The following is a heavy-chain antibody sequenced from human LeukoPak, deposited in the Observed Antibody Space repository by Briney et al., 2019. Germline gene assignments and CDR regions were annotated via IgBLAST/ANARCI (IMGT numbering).Heavy chain of an antibody. D-gene: IGHD5-18*01. CDR3: ATGHYSYGDWVYNWFDP. V-gene: IGHV1-24*01. CDR1: GYTFTSYD. Sequence: ASVKVSCKASGYTFTSYDINWVRQATGQGLEWMGGFDPEDGETIYAQKFQGRVTMTEDTSTDTAYMELSSLRSEDTAVYYCATGHYSYGDWVYNWFDPWGQGTLVTVSS. CDR2: FDPEDGET. J-gene: IGHJ5*02.